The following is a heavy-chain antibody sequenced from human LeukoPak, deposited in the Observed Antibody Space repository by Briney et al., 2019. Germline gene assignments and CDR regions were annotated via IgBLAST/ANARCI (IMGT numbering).Heavy chain of an antibody. Sequence: SETLSLTCTVSGVSISSSNSYWGWIRQPPGKGLEWIGSIYYSGNTYYNPSLKSRVTISADTSKNQFSLKLSSVTAADTAVYYCARRPRGYSGYDRARSYYFDYWGQGTLVTVSS. J-gene: IGHJ4*02. CDR2: IYYSGNT. CDR3: ARRPRGYSGYDRARSYYFDY. D-gene: IGHD5-12*01. CDR1: GVSISSSNSY. V-gene: IGHV4-39*07.